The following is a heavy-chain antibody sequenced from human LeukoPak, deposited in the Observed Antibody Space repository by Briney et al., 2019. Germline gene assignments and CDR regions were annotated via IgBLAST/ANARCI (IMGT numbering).Heavy chain of an antibody. CDR1: GVSISSNNW. CDR2: IYHSGSS. Sequence: PSETLSLTCAVSGVSISSNNWWNWVRQPPGKGLEWIGEIYHSGSSNYNPSLKSRVTISVDTSKNQFSLKLSSVTAADTAVYYCARTGYRFIAFDIWGQGTMATVSS. J-gene: IGHJ3*02. V-gene: IGHV4-4*02. D-gene: IGHD6-13*01. CDR3: ARTGYRFIAFDI.